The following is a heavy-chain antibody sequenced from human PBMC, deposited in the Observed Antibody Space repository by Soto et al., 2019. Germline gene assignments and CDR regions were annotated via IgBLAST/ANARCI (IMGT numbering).Heavy chain of an antibody. Sequence: PSETLSLTCTVSGGSISSSSYYWGWIRQPPGKGLEWIGSIYYSGSTYYNPSLKSRVTISVDTSKNQFSLKLSSVTAADTAVYYCARRALQSIRWRPMDVWGKGTTVTVSA. D-gene: IGHD4-17*01. J-gene: IGHJ6*04. V-gene: IGHV4-39*01. CDR2: IYYSGST. CDR1: GGSISSSSYY. CDR3: ARRALQSIRWRPMDV.